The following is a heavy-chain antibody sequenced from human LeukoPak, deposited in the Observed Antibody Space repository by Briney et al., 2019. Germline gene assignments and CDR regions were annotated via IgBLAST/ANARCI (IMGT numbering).Heavy chain of an antibody. J-gene: IGHJ4*02. CDR2: IWYDGSNK. CDR1: GFTFSSYG. Sequence: AGGSLRLSCAASGFTFSSYGMHWVRQAPGKGLEWVAVIWYDGSNKYYADSVKGRFTISRDNSKNTLYLQMNSLRAEDTAVYYCARGGYSGYDWAHFDYWGQGTLVTVSS. D-gene: IGHD5-12*01. V-gene: IGHV3-33*01. CDR3: ARGGYSGYDWAHFDY.